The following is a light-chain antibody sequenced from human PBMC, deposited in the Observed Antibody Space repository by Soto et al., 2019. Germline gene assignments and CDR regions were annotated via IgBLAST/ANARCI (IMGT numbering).Light chain of an antibody. CDR3: SSYTSSSSVV. V-gene: IGLV2-14*01. CDR2: EVS. CDR1: SSDVGGYYY. Sequence: QSALTQPASVSGSPGQSITISCTGTSSDVGGYYYVSWYQRHPGKAPKLMIYEVSNRPSGVSNRFSGSKSGNTASLTISGLQADDEADYYCSSYTSSSSVVFGGGTKVTVL. J-gene: IGLJ2*01.